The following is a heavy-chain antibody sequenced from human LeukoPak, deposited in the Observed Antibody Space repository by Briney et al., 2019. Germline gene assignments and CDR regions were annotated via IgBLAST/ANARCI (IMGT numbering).Heavy chain of an antibody. CDR3: ARVSLPPVDDYYGMDV. J-gene: IGHJ6*04. Sequence: PGGSLRLSCAASGFTFSSYWMSWVRQAPGKGLEGVANIKQDGSEKYYVDSVKGRFTISRDDAKNSLYLQMNSLRAEDTAVYYCARVSLPPVDDYYGMDVWGKGTTVTVSS. D-gene: IGHD2-15*01. CDR2: IKQDGSEK. CDR1: GFTFSSYW. V-gene: IGHV3-7*03.